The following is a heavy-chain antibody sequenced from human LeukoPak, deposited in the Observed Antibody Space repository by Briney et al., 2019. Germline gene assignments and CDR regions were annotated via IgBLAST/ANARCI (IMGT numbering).Heavy chain of an antibody. J-gene: IGHJ4*02. Sequence: GASVKVSCKASGGTFSSYAISWVRQAPGQGLEWMGGIIPIFGTANYAQKFQGRVTITADESTSTGYMELSSLRSEDTAVYHCASKRGYSYGLDYWGQGTLVTVSS. CDR3: ASKRGYSYGLDY. CDR1: GGTFSSYA. CDR2: IIPIFGTA. D-gene: IGHD5-18*01. V-gene: IGHV1-69*13.